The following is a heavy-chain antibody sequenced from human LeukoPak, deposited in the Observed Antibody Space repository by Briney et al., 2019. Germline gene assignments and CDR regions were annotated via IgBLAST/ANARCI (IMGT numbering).Heavy chain of an antibody. CDR1: GFTFSRYG. V-gene: IGHV3-30*18. J-gene: IGHJ4*02. Sequence: PGGSLRLSCAASGFTFSRYGMHWVRQAPGKGLEWEAVMSYDGTNKFYADSVKGRFTISRDNSKNTLYLQMNSLRAEDTALYYCAKDSVALYYFDYWGQGTLVTVSS. CDR2: MSYDGTNK. CDR3: AKDSVALYYFDY.